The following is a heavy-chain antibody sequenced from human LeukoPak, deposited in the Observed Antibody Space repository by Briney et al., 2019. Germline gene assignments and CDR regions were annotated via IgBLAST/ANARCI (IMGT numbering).Heavy chain of an antibody. CDR2: IYYSGST. Sequence: SETLSLTCTVSGGSINSYYWSWIRQPPGKGLEWIGYIYYSGSTNYNPSLKSRVTISVDTSKNHFSLKLSSVTAADTAVYYCARRDGYNSPDDYWGQGTLVTVSS. V-gene: IGHV4-59*01. J-gene: IGHJ4*02. D-gene: IGHD5-24*01. CDR1: GGSINSYY. CDR3: ARRDGYNSPDDY.